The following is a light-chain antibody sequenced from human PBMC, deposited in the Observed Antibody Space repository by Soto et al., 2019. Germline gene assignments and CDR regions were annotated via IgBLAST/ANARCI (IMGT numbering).Light chain of an antibody. Sequence: DIQITQSPSSLSASVGNRVTITCLASQIISTYLNWYQKKPGKAPNLLIYDASRLQSGVPSRFSGSGGGTDFTLSISSVQPEDFATYFCQQSYMDPITFGQGTRLEIK. V-gene: IGKV1-39*01. CDR3: QQSYMDPIT. CDR2: DAS. CDR1: QIISTY. J-gene: IGKJ5*01.